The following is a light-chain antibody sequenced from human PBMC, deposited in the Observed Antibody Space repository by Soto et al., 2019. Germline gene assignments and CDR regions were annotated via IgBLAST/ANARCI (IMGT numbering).Light chain of an antibody. CDR3: RQYNTWAPRWT. CDR1: QTIGRN. J-gene: IGKJ1*01. V-gene: IGKV3-15*01. Sequence: VMPQSPATLSVSPGQRATLSCRASQTIGRNLAWYQQKPGQPPRLLLHDASTRATDIPARFTGSGSGTEFTLTIGSLQVEYFAVYYGRQYNTWAPRWTFGQGTEVDIK. CDR2: DAS.